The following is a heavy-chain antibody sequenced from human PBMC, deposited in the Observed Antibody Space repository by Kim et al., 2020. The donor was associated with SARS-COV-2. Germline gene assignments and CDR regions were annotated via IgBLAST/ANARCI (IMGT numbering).Heavy chain of an antibody. J-gene: IGHJ1*01. CDR2: IYSDGST. CDR1: GIPVNINY. Sequence: GGSLRLSCAASGIPVNINYMIWVRQAPGKGLEWVSGIYSDGSTYYLDSVMGRCITTRGISKNTVHLQLNSLRPDETAAFYCSRLARG. CDR3: SRLA. V-gene: IGHV3-66*04.